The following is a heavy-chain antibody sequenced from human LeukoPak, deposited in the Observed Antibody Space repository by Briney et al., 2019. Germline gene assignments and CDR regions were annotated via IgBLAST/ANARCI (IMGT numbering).Heavy chain of an antibody. Sequence: PGGSLRLSCAASGFTFDDYAMHWVRQAPGKGLERVSGISWNSGSIGYADSVKGRFTISRDNAMNSLYLQMNSLRAEDTALYYCAKDFYDILTGCLDYWGQGTLVTVSS. J-gene: IGHJ4*02. V-gene: IGHV3-9*01. CDR3: AKDFYDILTGCLDY. CDR2: ISWNSGSI. CDR1: GFTFDDYA. D-gene: IGHD3-9*01.